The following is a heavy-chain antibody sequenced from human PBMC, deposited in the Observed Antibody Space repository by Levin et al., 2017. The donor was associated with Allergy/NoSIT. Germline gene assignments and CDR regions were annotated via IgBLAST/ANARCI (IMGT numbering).Heavy chain of an antibody. Sequence: GGSLRLSCAASGFTFDDYAMHWVRQAPGKGLEWVSGISWNSGSIGYADSVKGRFTISRDNAKNSLYLQMNSLRAEDTALYYCAKDIYYDILTGSTGRGYFDYWGQGTLVTVSS. CDR1: GFTFDDYA. D-gene: IGHD3-9*01. CDR3: AKDIYYDILTGSTGRGYFDY. J-gene: IGHJ4*02. V-gene: IGHV3-9*01. CDR2: ISWNSGSI.